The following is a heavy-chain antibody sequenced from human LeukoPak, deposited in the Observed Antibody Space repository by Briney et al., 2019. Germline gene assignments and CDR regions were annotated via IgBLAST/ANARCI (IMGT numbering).Heavy chain of an antibody. CDR1: GGSFSGYY. CDR3: ARGLRISGAPYGY. Sequence: PSETLSLTCAVYGGSFSGYYWSWIRQPPGKGLEWIGEINHSGSTNYNPSLKSRVTISVDTSKNQFSLKLSSVTAADTAVYYCARGLRISGAPYGYWGQGTLVTVSS. CDR2: INHSGST. V-gene: IGHV4-34*01. D-gene: IGHD2-15*01. J-gene: IGHJ4*02.